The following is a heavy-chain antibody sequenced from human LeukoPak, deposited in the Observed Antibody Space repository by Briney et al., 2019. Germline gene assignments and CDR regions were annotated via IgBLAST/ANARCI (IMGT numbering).Heavy chain of an antibody. J-gene: IGHJ6*04. CDR2: FYSSTRT. CDR1: GDSLTSGSRY. CDR3: ARCMSELDYGDYAYYYHMDV. D-gene: IGHD4-17*01. Sequence: PSQTLSLTCTVSGDSLTSGSRYWSWIRQPAGKELEWIGHFYSSTRTTYNPSLESRVTISGDTAKNQFSLKLDSLTAADTAVYFCARCMSELDYGDYAYYYHMDVWGKGTTVTVSS. V-gene: IGHV4-61*09.